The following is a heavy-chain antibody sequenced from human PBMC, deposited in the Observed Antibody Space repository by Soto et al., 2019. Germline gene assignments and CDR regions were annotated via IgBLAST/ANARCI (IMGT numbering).Heavy chain of an antibody. CDR1: GFTFSSYA. D-gene: IGHD3-3*01. CDR2: INGDGGDK. J-gene: IGHJ6*02. CDR3: AVTIFGVVTPSTYYYYGMDV. Sequence: PGGSLRLSCAASGFTFSSYAMSWVRQAPGKGLERVADINGDGGDKYYADSVKGRFTISRDNAKNSLYLQMNSLRAEDTAVYYCAVTIFGVVTPSTYYYYGMDVWGQGTTVTVSS. V-gene: IGHV3-7*03.